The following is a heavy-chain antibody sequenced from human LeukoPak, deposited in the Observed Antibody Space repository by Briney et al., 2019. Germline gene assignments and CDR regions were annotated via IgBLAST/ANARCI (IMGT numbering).Heavy chain of an antibody. CDR3: IRDFRSADL. CDR1: GFTFSNYW. V-gene: IGHV3-74*01. CDR2: VYVDGRTT. Sequence: GGSLRLSCVASGFTFSNYWMHWVRQPPGKGLVWVSRVYVDGRTTNYADSVKGRFTISRDNAKNTVYLEMNSLSVEDTATYYCIRDFRSADLWGQGTLVTVTS. J-gene: IGHJ5*02.